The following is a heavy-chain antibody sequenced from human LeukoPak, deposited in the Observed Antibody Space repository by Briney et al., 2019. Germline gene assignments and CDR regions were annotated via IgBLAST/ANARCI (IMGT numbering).Heavy chain of an antibody. CDR1: GFTFKNYA. J-gene: IGHJ6*04. Sequence: GGSLRLSCATSGFTFKNYAMNWVRQAPGKGLEWASYISSSGSTIYYADSVKGRFTISRDNAKNSLYLQMNSLRAEDTAVYYCAELGITMIGGVWGKGTTVTISS. V-gene: IGHV3-48*03. CDR2: ISSSGSTI. CDR3: AELGITMIGGV. D-gene: IGHD3-10*02.